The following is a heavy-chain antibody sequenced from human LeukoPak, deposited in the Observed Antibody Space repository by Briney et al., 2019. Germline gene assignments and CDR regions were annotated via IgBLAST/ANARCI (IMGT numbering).Heavy chain of an antibody. V-gene: IGHV1-69*04. D-gene: IGHD2-21*01. CDR3: ARDLLGVVVIAHNWFDP. CDR1: GGTFSSYT. CDR2: IIPILGIA. J-gene: IGHJ5*02. Sequence: ASVKVSCKASGGTFSSYTISWVRQAPGQGLEWMGWIIPILGIANYAQKFQGRVTITADKPTSTAYMELSSLRSEDTAVYYCARDLLGVVVIAHNWFDPWGQGTLVTVSS.